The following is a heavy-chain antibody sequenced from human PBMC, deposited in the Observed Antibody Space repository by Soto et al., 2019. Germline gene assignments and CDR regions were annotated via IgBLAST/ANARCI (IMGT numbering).Heavy chain of an antibody. CDR1: GFTLSIYS. CDR2: ITTSSSFR. J-gene: IGHJ6*02. V-gene: IGHV3-21*01. D-gene: IGHD6-13*01. CDR3: ARTLAAAAYYYYYGMDV. Sequence: GGSLRLSCAASGFTLSIYSMNWVRQAPGKGLEWVADITTSSSFRFYADSVKGRFTISRDDAKNSIYLQMNSLRDEDTAVYYCARTLAAAAYYYYYGMDVWGQGT.